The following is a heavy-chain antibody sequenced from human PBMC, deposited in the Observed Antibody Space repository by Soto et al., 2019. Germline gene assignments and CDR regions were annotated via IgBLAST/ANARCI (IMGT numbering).Heavy chain of an antibody. J-gene: IGHJ6*02. Sequence: VGSLRLSCAASGFTFSSYSMNWVRQAPGKGLEWVSYISSSSSTIYYADSVKGRFTISRDNAKNSLYLQMNSLRDEDTAVYYCARDSKSYYYYYYDMDVWGQGTTVTVSS. CDR3: ARDSKSYYYYYYDMDV. V-gene: IGHV3-48*02. CDR1: GFTFSSYS. D-gene: IGHD2-2*01. CDR2: ISSSSSTI.